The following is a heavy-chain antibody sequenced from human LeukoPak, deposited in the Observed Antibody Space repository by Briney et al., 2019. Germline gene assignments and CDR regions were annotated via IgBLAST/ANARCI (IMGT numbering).Heavy chain of an antibody. CDR3: ASDSGSPYYFDD. CDR2: INPNSGGT. CDR1: GYTFTVYY. V-gene: IGHV1-2*02. D-gene: IGHD1-26*01. J-gene: IGHJ4*02. Sequence: ASVKVSCKASGYTFTVYYMHWVRQAPGQGLEWMGWINPNSGGTNYVQKFQGRVTMTRDTSISTAYMELSRLRSDDTAVYYCASDSGSPYYFDDWGQGTLVTVSS.